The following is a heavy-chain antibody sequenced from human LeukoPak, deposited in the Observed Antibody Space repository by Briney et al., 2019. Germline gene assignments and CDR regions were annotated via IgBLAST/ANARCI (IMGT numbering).Heavy chain of an antibody. CDR1: GGSFSGYY. CDR3: ARVGSYDSSGYYFDY. CDR2: INHSGST. D-gene: IGHD3-22*01. Sequence: SETLSLTCAVYGGSFSGYYWSWICQPPGKGLEWIGEINHSGSTNYNPSLKSRVTISVDTSKNQFSLKLSSVTAADTAVYYCARVGSYDSSGYYFDYWGQGTLVTVSS. V-gene: IGHV4-34*01. J-gene: IGHJ4*02.